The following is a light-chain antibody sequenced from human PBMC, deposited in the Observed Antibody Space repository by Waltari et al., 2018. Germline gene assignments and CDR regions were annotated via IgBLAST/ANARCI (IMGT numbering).Light chain of an antibody. Sequence: QSVLTQPPSVSAAPGQKVTISCSGSSSNIGTSYVSWYQQLPGTAPKLLVYENDKRPSVIPDRFSGSKSGTSATLGITGLQTGDEADYCCGTWDSSLNGGVFGGGTKLTVL. CDR2: END. CDR1: SSNIGTSY. CDR3: GTWDSSLNGGV. V-gene: IGLV1-51*02. J-gene: IGLJ2*01.